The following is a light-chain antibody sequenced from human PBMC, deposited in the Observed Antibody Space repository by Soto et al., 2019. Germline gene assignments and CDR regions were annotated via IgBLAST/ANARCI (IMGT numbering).Light chain of an antibody. V-gene: IGLV2-14*01. CDR2: DVS. J-gene: IGLJ2*01. CDR3: SSYASSSTLGVV. Sequence: QSALNQPASVSGSPGQSITISCTGTSSDVGAYNYVSWYQQYPGKAPKLIIYDVSARPSGISNRFSGSKSGNTASLTISGLQAEDEADYYCSSYASSSTLGVVFGGGTKLTVL. CDR1: SSDVGAYNY.